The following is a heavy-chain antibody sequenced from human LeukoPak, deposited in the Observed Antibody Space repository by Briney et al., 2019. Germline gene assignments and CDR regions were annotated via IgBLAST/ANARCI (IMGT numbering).Heavy chain of an antibody. Sequence: GASVKVSCKASGYTFTSYGISWVRQAPGQGLEWMGWISAYNGNTNYAQKLQGRVTMTTDTSTSTAYMELRSLRSDDTAVYYCARSQYYDFWSGYYTGRYYYYMDVWGKGTTVTVSS. J-gene: IGHJ6*03. CDR1: GYTFTSYG. CDR3: ARSQYYDFWSGYYTGRYYYYMDV. V-gene: IGHV1-18*01. D-gene: IGHD3-3*01. CDR2: ISAYNGNT.